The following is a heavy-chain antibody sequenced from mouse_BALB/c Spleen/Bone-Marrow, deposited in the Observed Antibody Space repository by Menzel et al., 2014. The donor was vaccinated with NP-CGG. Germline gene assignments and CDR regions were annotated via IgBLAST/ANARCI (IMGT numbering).Heavy chain of an antibody. CDR3: ARWDYGTRFYFDY. V-gene: IGHV1-14*01. Sequence: EVQLQQSGPEPVRPGASVKMSCKASGYTFTDYVIHWVKQKPGQGLEWIAYIIPFNDGTKYNEKFKGKATLTSDKSSTTTYMELSSLTSEDSAVYFCARWDYGTRFYFDYWGQGTTLTVSS. CDR1: GYTFTDYV. D-gene: IGHD1-1*01. CDR2: IIPFNDGT. J-gene: IGHJ2*01.